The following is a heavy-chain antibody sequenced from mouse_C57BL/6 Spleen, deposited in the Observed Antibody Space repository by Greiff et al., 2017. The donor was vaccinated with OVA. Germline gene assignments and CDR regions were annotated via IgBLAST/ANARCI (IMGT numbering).Heavy chain of an antibody. V-gene: IGHV2-6*01. CDR2: IWGVGST. CDR1: GFSLTSYG. J-gene: IGHJ3*01. CDR3: ASDLAGEGFAY. Sequence: VKLMESGPGLVAPSQSLSITCTVSGFSLTSYGVDWVRQSPGKGLEWLGVIWGVGSTNYNSALKSRLSISKDNSKSQVFLKMNSLQTDDTAMYYCASDLAGEGFAYWGQGTLVTVSA. D-gene: IGHD2-13*01.